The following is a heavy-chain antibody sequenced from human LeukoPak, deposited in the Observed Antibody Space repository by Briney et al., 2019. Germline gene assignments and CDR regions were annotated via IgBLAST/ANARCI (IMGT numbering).Heavy chain of an antibody. D-gene: IGHD6-13*01. V-gene: IGHV3-7*01. Sequence: GGSLRLSCAASGFTFSSYAMSWVRQAPGKGLEWLANILPDGSQKYYVDSVEGRFTISRDNPKNSLYLQIDNLKAEDTAVYYCGRLAHNAWYAIDFWGQGALVTVSS. CDR1: GFTFSSYA. CDR2: ILPDGSQK. CDR3: GRLAHNAWYAIDF. J-gene: IGHJ4*02.